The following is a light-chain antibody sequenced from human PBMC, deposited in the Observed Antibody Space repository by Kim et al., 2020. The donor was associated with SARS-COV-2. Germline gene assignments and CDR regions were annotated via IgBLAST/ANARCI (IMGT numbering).Light chain of an antibody. Sequence: SASVGDRVTITCRASQAIRNDLVWYQQKPGKVPKLLIYVAHALESGVPSRFSASGSGTDFTLTISSLQPEDVATYYCQKFNSAPLTFGPGTKLEI. CDR1: QAIRND. CDR3: QKFNSAPLT. V-gene: IGKV1-27*01. J-gene: IGKJ3*01. CDR2: VAH.